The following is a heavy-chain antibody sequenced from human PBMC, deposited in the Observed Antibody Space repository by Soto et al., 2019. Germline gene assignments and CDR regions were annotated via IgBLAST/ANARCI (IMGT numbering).Heavy chain of an antibody. V-gene: IGHV5-51*01. J-gene: IGHJ4*02. CDR3: ARRHPDSNGYEPNFDY. D-gene: IGHD3-22*01. CDR2: IYPGDSDT. Sequence: GESLKISCKGSGYKFTSYWIGWVRQMPGKGLEWMGIIYPGDSDTRSSPSFQGQVTISADKSITTAYLQWNSLKASDTAMYYCARRHPDSNGYEPNFDYWGQGTRVTVSS. CDR1: GYKFTSYW.